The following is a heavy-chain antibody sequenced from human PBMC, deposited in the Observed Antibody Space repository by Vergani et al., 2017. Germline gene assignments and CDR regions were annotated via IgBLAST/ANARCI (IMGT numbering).Heavy chain of an antibody. V-gene: IGHV1-69*01. J-gene: IGHJ6*03. CDR2: IIPIFGTA. CDR1: GGTFSSYA. D-gene: IGHD3-9*01. CDR3: ARSPTYYDILTRYYSLEDYYYMDV. Sequence: QVQLVQSGAEVKKPGSSVKVSCKASGGTFSSYAISWVRQAPGQGLEWMGGIIPIFGTANYAQKFQGRVTITADESTSTAYMELSSLRSEDTAVYYCARSPTYYDILTRYYSLEDYYYMDVWGKGTTVTVSS.